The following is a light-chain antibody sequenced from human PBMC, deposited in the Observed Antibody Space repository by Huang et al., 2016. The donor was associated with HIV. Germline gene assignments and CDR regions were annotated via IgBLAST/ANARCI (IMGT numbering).Light chain of an antibody. CDR1: QSVGNY. Sequence: EVVLTQSPVTLSLFPGERATLSCRASQSVGNYLAWYQQKPGQAPRLLIFDAITVGTGIPVRFSGGGSGTDFALTISGLEPDDFAVYYCQQRGNSWTFGQGTKVEIK. V-gene: IGKV3-11*01. J-gene: IGKJ1*01. CDR3: QQRGNSWT. CDR2: DAI.